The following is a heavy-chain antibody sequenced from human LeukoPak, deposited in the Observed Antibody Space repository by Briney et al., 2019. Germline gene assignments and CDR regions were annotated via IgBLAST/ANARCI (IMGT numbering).Heavy chain of an antibody. D-gene: IGHD3-22*01. J-gene: IGHJ4*02. V-gene: IGHV1-8*03. CDR1: GYTFTSYD. CDR2: MNPNSGNT. CDR3: ARRNWRSLYYYDSSGYYYAFDY. Sequence: ASVKVSCKASGYTFTSYDINWVRQATGQGLEWMGWMNPNSGNTGYAQKFQGRVTITRNTSISTAYMELSSLRSEDTAVYYCARRNWRSLYYYDSSGYYYAFDYWGQGTLVTVSS.